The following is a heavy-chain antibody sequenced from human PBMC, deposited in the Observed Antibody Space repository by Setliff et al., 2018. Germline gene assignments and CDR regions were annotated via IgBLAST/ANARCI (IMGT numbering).Heavy chain of an antibody. CDR3: AKDTGYYFDY. V-gene: IGHV3-23*01. J-gene: IGHJ4*02. CDR1: GFTFSNYA. CDR2: ISGSGAI. Sequence: GGSLRLSCAASGFTFSNYAMSWVRQAPGKGLEWVSAISGSGAISYADSVKGRFTVSRDNSKNTLYLQMNSLRGEDTAVYYCAKDTGYYFDYWGQGTLVNVSS. D-gene: IGHD4-4*01.